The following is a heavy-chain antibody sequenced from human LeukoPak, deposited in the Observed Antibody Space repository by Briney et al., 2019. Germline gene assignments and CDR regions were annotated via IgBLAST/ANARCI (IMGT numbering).Heavy chain of an antibody. CDR3: ARDSSKGYCSGGSCYGDFDY. CDR1: GFTVSSNY. J-gene: IGHJ4*02. V-gene: IGHV3-53*01. D-gene: IGHD2-15*01. CDR2: IYSGGST. Sequence: GGSLRLSCAASGFTVSSNYMSWVRQAPGKGLGWVSVIYSGGSTYYADSVKGRFTISRDNAKNSLYLQMNSLRAEDTAVYYCARDSSKGYCSGGSCYGDFDYWGQGTLVTVSS.